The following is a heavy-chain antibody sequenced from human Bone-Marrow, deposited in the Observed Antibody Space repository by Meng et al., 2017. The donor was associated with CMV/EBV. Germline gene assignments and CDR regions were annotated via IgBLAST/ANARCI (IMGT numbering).Heavy chain of an antibody. J-gene: IGHJ6*02. Sequence: GESLKISCAASGFIVSSNYMRWVRQAPGKGLEWVSVIYSGGSTYYADSVKGRFTISRDNSKNTVSLQMNSLRAEDTAVYYCARVSYDFWSGYSAHLHTDYGKYVWGQATTVAFSS. CDR2: IYSGGST. V-gene: IGHV3-53*01. CDR3: ARVSYDFWSGYSAHLHTDYGKYV. D-gene: IGHD3-3*01. CDR1: GFIVSSNY.